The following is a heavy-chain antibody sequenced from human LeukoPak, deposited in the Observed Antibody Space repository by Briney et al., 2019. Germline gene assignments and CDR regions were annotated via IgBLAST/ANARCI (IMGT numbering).Heavy chain of an antibody. Sequence: GGSLRLSCAASVFTSSSYWMSGVPEAPGKGREGGANIGQDGSVQNYVDSVGGRVTTSRDTPTKSVYLQMSSLRAEDTPVYCCLVTTRSRGFAYWGQGTLVTVSS. CDR1: VFTSSSYW. CDR2: IGQDGSVQ. V-gene: IGHV3-7*01. J-gene: IGHJ4*02. D-gene: IGHD1/OR15-1a*01. CDR3: LVTTRSRGFAY.